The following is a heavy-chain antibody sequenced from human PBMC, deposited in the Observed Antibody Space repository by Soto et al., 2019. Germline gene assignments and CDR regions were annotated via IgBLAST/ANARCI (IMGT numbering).Heavy chain of an antibody. J-gene: IGHJ6*02. Sequence: QVQLVESGGGVVQPGRSLRLSCAASGFTFSSYAMHWVRQAPGKGLEWVAVISYDGSNKYYADSVKGRFTISRDNSKNTLYLQMSSLRAEDTAVYYCARDTYSSSWYTIYYYYGMDVWGQGTTVTVSS. V-gene: IGHV3-30-3*01. CDR1: GFTFSSYA. D-gene: IGHD6-13*01. CDR2: ISYDGSNK. CDR3: ARDTYSSSWYTIYYYYGMDV.